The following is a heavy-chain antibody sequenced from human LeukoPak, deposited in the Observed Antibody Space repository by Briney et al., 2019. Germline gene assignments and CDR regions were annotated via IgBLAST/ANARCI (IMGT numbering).Heavy chain of an antibody. CDR1: GGSISSGSYY. V-gene: IGHV4-61*02. CDR3: ARGSTAKVLYYFDY. Sequence: SETLSLTCTVSGGSISSGSYYWSWIRQPAGKGLEWIGRIYTSGSTNYNPSLTSRVTISLDTSTNQFSLKLSSVTAADTAVCYCARGSTAKVLYYFDYWGQGTLVTVSS. J-gene: IGHJ4*02. D-gene: IGHD5-18*01. CDR2: IYTSGST.